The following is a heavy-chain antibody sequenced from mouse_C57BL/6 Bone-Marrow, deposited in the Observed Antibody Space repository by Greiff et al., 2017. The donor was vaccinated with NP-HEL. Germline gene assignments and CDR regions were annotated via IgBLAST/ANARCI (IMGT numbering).Heavy chain of an antibody. CDR3: ARRRELDSLPFDY. V-gene: IGHV1-81*01. CDR2: IYPRSGNT. Sequence: QVQLQQSGAELARPGASVKLSCKASGYTFTSYGISWVKQRTGQGLEWIGEIYPRSGNTYYNEKFKGQATLTADKSYSTAYMELLSLTSEDSAVDCGARRRELDSLPFDYWGQGTTLTVSS. CDR1: GYTFTSYG. J-gene: IGHJ2*01.